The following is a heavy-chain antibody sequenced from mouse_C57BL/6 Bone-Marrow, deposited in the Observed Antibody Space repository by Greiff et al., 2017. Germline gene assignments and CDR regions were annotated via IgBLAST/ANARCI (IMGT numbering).Heavy chain of an antibody. J-gene: IGHJ3*01. D-gene: IGHD1-1*01. Sequence: EVKLMESGGGLVKPGGSLKLSCAASGFTFSSYAMSWVRQTPEKRLEWVATISDGGSYTYYPDNVKGRFTISRDNAKNNLYLQMSHLKSEDTAMYYCARPLITTVVAPFAYWGQGTLVTVSA. V-gene: IGHV5-4*03. CDR1: GFTFSSYA. CDR3: ARPLITTVVAPFAY. CDR2: ISDGGSYT.